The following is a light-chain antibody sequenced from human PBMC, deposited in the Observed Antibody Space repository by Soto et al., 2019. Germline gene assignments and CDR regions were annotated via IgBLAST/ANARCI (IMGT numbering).Light chain of an antibody. J-gene: IGKJ4*01. Sequence: EIILTQSPDTLSLSPGERATLSCRASQTVSSNYLAWCQQKPGQTPRLLIYDAPNRAPGIPARFSGSGSGTEFTLTISSLQSEDFAVYYCQQYNNWPLTFGGGTKVDIK. V-gene: IGKV3D-15*01. CDR3: QQYNNWPLT. CDR1: QTVSSN. CDR2: DAP.